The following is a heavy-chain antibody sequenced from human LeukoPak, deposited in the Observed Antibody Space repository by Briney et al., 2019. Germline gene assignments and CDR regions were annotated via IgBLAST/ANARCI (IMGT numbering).Heavy chain of an antibody. CDR3: ARGGTYYDFWSGYFSNWFDP. CDR1: GGSFSGYY. V-gene: IGHV4-34*01. CDR2: INHSGST. Sequence: PSETLSLTCAVYGGSFSGYYWSWIRQPPGKGLEWIGEINHSGSTNYNPSLKGRVTISVDTSKNQFSLKLSSVTAADTAVYYCARGGTYYDFWSGYFSNWFDPWGQGTLVTVSS. J-gene: IGHJ5*02. D-gene: IGHD3-3*01.